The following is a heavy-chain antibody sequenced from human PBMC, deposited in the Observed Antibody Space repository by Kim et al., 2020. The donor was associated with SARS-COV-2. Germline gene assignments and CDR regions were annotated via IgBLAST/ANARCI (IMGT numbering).Heavy chain of an antibody. CDR3: ARNEIVGPLDY. CDR1: GGTFGTYT. Sequence: SVKVSCKASGGTFGTYTITWVRQAPGQGLEWMGGIIPIFGTPDYAQNFQGRVTISADESTSPAYMELSSLRSEDTAVYYCARNEIVGPLDYWGQGTLVTVSS. CDR2: IIPIFGTP. V-gene: IGHV1-69*13. D-gene: IGHD1-1*01. J-gene: IGHJ4*02.